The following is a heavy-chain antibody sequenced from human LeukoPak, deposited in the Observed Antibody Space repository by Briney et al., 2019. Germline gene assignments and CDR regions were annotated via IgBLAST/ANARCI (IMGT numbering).Heavy chain of an antibody. D-gene: IGHD1-26*01. CDR2: IYYSGST. J-gene: IGHJ3*02. CDR3: AREVFFGELPRHDAFDI. CDR1: GGSISSGDYY. V-gene: IGHV4-30-4*01. Sequence: KPSQTLSLTCTVSGGSISSGDYYWSWIRQPPGKGLEWIGYIYYSGSTYYNPSLKSRVTISVDTSKNQFSLKLSSVTAADTAVYYCAREVFFGELPRHDAFDIWGQGTMVTVSS.